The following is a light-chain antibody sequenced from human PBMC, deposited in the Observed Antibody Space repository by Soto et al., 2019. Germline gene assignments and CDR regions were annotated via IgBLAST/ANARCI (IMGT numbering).Light chain of an antibody. CDR3: SSYTSSSTLGV. Sequence: QSAPTQPASVSGSPGQSITISCTGTSSDVGGYNYVSWYQQHPGKAPKLMIYEVTNRPSGVSNRFSGSKSGNTASLTISGLQAEDEADYYCSSYTSSSTLGVFGTGTK. CDR1: SSDVGGYNY. J-gene: IGLJ1*01. CDR2: EVT. V-gene: IGLV2-14*01.